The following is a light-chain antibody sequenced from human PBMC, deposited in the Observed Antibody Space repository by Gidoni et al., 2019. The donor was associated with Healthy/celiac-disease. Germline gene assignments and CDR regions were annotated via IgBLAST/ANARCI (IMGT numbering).Light chain of an antibody. CDR2: DAS. V-gene: IGKV3-11*01. CDR1: QSVSSY. Sequence: VFTQSPSTLSLSPGERATLSCRASQSVSSYLAWYQQKPGKAPRLLIYDASNRATGIPARFSGSGSGTDFTLTISSLEPEDFAVYYCQQSNNWPGTFGEGTKVEIK. CDR3: QQSNNWPGT. J-gene: IGKJ4*02.